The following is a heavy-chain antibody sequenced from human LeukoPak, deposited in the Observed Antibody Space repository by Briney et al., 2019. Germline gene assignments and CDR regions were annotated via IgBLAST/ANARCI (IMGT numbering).Heavy chain of an antibody. V-gene: IGHV3-49*04. CDR3: TRAGSGYAKYYFDY. J-gene: IGHJ4*02. D-gene: IGHD5-12*01. CDR1: GFIFGDYA. CDR2: IRSKVYGGTT. Sequence: GGSLRLSCTASGFIFGDYAMSWVRQAPGKGLEWVSFIRSKVYGGTTEYAASVKGRITISRDDSKSIAYLQMNSLKTEDTAVYYCTRAGSGYAKYYFDYWGQGILVTVSS.